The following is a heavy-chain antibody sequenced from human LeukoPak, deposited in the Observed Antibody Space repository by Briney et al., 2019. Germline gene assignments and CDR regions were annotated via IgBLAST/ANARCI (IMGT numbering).Heavy chain of an antibody. CDR1: GFTFSRYG. CDR2: ISGSGGGT. D-gene: IGHD3-22*01. V-gene: IGHV3-23*01. J-gene: IGHJ4*02. CDR3: AKSDTSGYWY. Sequence: GGSLRLSCAASGFTFSRYGMSWVRQAPGKGLEWVSSISGSGGGTYYADSVKGRFTISRDNSKNTLYLQMNSLRAEDTALYYCAKSDTSGYWYWGQGTLVTVSS.